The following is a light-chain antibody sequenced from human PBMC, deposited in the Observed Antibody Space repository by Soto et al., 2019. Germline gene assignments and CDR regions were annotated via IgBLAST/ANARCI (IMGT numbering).Light chain of an antibody. CDR1: QDISTF. V-gene: IGKV1-33*01. CDR2: DAS. J-gene: IGKJ5*01. Sequence: DIQMTQSPSSLSAYVGDRVTITCRASQDISTFLNWYHQKPGKAPKLLIYDASNLETGVPSRFSGSGSGTDFNFTINSLQPEDIGAYYCQQYENLPITFGPGTRLHIK. CDR3: QQYENLPIT.